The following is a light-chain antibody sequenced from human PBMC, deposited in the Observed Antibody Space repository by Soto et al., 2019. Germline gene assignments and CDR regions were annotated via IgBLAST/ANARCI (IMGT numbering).Light chain of an antibody. CDR2: GAS. V-gene: IGKV3-15*01. CDR1: QSVSSN. CDR3: QQYNNWPWT. J-gene: IGKJ1*01. Sequence: EIVMTQSPATLSVSPGERATLSCRASQSVSSNLAWYQQKPGQAPRLLIYGASTRVTGIPARCSGSGSGTEFTLTISSLQSEDFAVYYCQQYNNWPWTFGQGTKVEIK.